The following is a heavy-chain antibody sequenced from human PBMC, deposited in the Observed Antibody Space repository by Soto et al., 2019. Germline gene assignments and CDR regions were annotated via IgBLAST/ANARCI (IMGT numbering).Heavy chain of an antibody. Sequence: QVQLQQWGAGLLKPSETLSLTCAVYGGSFSGYYWSWIRQPPGTGLEWIGEINHSGSTNYNPSPKNLVTISVDTSKNQFSLKLTSVTAADTAVYYWATDKITGLFDYWGQGTLVTVSS. V-gene: IGHV4-34*01. D-gene: IGHD2-8*02. CDR1: GGSFSGYY. J-gene: IGHJ4*02. CDR2: INHSGST. CDR3: ATDKITGLFDY.